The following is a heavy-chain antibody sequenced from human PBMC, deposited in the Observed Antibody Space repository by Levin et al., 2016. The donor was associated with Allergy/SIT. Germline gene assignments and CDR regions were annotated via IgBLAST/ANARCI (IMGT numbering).Heavy chain of an antibody. CDR2: INHSGST. V-gene: IGHV4-34*01. CDR3: ATTTHLAVVNY. D-gene: IGHD6-19*01. J-gene: IGHJ4*02. Sequence: WIRQPPGKGLEWIGEINHSGSTNYNPSLKSRVTISVDTSKNQFSLKLSSVTAADTAVYYCATTTHLAVVNYWGQGTLVTVSS.